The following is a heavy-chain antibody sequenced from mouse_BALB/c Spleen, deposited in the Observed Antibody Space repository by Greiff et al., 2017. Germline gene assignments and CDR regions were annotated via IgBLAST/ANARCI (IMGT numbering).Heavy chain of an antibody. Sequence: QVQLKQSGAELMKPGASVKISCKATGYTFSSYWIEWVKQRPGHGLEWIGEILPGSGSTNYNEKFKGKATFTADTSSNTAYMQLSSLTSEDSAVYYCARQGYGSKAWFAYWGQGTLVTVSA. V-gene: IGHV1-9*01. CDR3: ARQGYGSKAWFAY. CDR1: GYTFSSYW. J-gene: IGHJ3*01. D-gene: IGHD1-1*01. CDR2: ILPGSGST.